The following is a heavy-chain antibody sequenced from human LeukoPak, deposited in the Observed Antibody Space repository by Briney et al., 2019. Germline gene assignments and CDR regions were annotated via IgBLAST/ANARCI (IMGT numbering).Heavy chain of an antibody. CDR3: ARGGFTTVRYYYDSSGGNFDY. D-gene: IGHD3-22*01. Sequence: KPSETLSLTCAVYGGSFSGYYWSWIRQPPGKGLEWLGEINHSGSTNYNPSLKSRVTISVDTSKNQCTLKLSSVTAADTAVYYCARGGFTTVRYYYDSSGGNFDYWGQGTLVTVSS. CDR2: INHSGST. CDR1: GGSFSGYY. J-gene: IGHJ4*02. V-gene: IGHV4-34*01.